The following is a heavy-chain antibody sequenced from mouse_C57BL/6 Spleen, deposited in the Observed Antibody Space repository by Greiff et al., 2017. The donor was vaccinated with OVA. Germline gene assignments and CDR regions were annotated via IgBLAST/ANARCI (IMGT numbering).Heavy chain of an antibody. V-gene: IGHV5-9-1*02. J-gene: IGHJ4*01. D-gene: IGHD2-1*01. Sequence: EVKLVESGEGLVKPGGSLKLSCAASGFTFSSYAMSWVRQTPEKRLEWVAYISSGGDYIYYADTVKGRFTISRDNARNTLYLQMSSLKSEDTAMYYGTGRGNGNAYYAMGYWGQEASVTVAS. CDR3: TGRGNGNAYYAMGY. CDR2: ISSGGDYI. CDR1: GFTFSSYA.